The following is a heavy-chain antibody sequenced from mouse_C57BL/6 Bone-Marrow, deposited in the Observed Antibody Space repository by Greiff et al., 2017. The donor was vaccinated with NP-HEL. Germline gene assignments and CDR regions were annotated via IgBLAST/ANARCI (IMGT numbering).Heavy chain of an antibody. J-gene: IGHJ4*01. CDR2: ISNGGGST. CDR1: GFTFSDYY. V-gene: IGHV5-12*01. D-gene: IGHD1-1*01. CDR3: ARRNYYGSSRDYYAMDY. Sequence: EVKLVESGGGLVQPGGSLKLSCAASGFTFSDYYMYWVRQTPEKRLEWVAYISNGGGSTYYPDTVKGRFTISRDNAKNTLYLQMSRLKSEDTAMYYCARRNYYGSSRDYYAMDYWGQGTSVTVSS.